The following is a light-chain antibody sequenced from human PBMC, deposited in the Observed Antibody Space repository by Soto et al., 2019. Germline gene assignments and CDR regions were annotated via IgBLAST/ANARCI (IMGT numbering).Light chain of an antibody. J-gene: IGLJ1*01. Sequence: QSVLTQPPSVSGAPGQRVTISCSGSSSNIGVGYTVHWYQQLPGTAPKLLIYGNSNRPSGVPDRFSGSKSGTSASLAITGLQTEDEADYYCQSYDSSLSGLVFGTGNKLTVL. CDR1: SSNIGVGYT. CDR3: QSYDSSLSGLV. V-gene: IGLV1-40*01. CDR2: GNS.